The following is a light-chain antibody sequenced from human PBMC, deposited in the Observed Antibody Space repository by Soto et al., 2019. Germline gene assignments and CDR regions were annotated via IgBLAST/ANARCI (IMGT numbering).Light chain of an antibody. J-gene: IGKJ4*01. Sequence: EIVMTQSPVTLSLSPGDRATLSCRASQSLSNTYISWYQQNPGQAPRLLIYGASTRATGIPARFSGSGSGTDFTLTISSLQPEDFALYYCHQDFDLPLTFGGGTKVEIK. CDR2: GAS. V-gene: IGKV3D-7*01. CDR1: QSLSNTY. CDR3: HQDFDLPLT.